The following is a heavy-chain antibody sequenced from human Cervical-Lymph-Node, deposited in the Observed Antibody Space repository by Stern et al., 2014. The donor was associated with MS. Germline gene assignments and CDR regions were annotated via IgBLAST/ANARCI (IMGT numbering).Heavy chain of an antibody. CDR1: GFTGSRVY. CDR2: ITNVGST. CDR3: ARDTSSPERSDW. J-gene: IGHJ4*02. V-gene: IGHV3-53*01. D-gene: IGHD1-1*01. Sequence: EDQLVESGGGVIQPGGSLRLSCTASGFTGSRVYMTWVRQAPGKGLEWVSLITNVGSTFYTDSVKGRFTISRDDSKNTVYLHMTSLRAEDTAMYYCARDTSSPERSDWWGQGTLVTVSS.